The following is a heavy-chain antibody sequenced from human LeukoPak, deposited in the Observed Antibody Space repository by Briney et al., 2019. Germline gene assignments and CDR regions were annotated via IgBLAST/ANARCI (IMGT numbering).Heavy chain of an antibody. CDR2: TRNKANSYTT. CDR1: GFTFSDHY. CDR3: ARVWGRWWSYYYY. J-gene: IGHJ4*02. Sequence: GGSLRLSCAASGFTFSDHYMDWVRQAPGKGLEWVGRTRNKANSYTTEYAASVKGRITISRDDSKNSLYLQMNSLKTEDTAVYYCARVWGRWWSYYYYWGQGTLVTVSS. V-gene: IGHV3-72*01. D-gene: IGHD3-10*01.